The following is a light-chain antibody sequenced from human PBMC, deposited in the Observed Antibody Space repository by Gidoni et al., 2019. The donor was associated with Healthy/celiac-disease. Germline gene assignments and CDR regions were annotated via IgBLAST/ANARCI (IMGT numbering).Light chain of an antibody. CDR2: DAS. J-gene: IGKJ4*01. CDR1: QSVSSY. CDR3: QQRSNWPLLT. V-gene: IGKV3-11*01. Sequence: EIVLTQSPATLSLSPGERATVSGRASQSVSSYLAWYQPKPGQAPRLLIDDASNRATGIPARFSGSGSGTDFTLTISSLEPEEFAVYYCQQRSNWPLLTFGGGTKVEIK.